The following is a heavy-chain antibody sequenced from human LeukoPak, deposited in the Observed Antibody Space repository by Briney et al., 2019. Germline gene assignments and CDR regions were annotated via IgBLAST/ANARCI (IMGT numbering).Heavy chain of an antibody. CDR1: GYSFTSHY. V-gene: IGHV1-69*06. D-gene: IGHD3-3*01. CDR2: IIPIFGTA. Sequence: ASVKVSCKASGYSFTSHYMYWVRQAPGQGLEWMGGIIPIFGTANYAQKFQGRVTITADKSTSTAYMELSSLRSEDTAVYYCARATSGSITIFGVAAYYYYMDVWGKGTTVTVSS. J-gene: IGHJ6*03. CDR3: ARATSGSITIFGVAAYYYYMDV.